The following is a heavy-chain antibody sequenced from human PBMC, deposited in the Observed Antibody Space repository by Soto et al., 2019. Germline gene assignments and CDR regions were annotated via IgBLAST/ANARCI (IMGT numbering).Heavy chain of an antibody. V-gene: IGHV3-74*01. Sequence: PGGSLRLSCAASGFTFSTYWMHWVRQVPGKGLMWVSRITPEGKYTTYADSVKGRFTMSRDNAKNTLYLQMNSLRADDTAVYFCVSDRDYYDGTGYSTPGYAFDIWGQGTAVTVPS. CDR2: ITPEGKYT. D-gene: IGHD3-22*01. J-gene: IGHJ3*02. CDR1: GFTFSTYW. CDR3: VSDRDYYDGTGYSTPGYAFDI.